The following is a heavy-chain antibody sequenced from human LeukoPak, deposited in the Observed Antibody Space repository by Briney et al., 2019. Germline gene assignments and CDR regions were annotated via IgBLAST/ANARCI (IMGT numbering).Heavy chain of an antibody. CDR3: ARARSSSWYWDFDY. CDR1: GYTFTSYD. CDR2: MNPNSGNT. V-gene: IGHV1-8*01. Sequence: ASVKVSCKASGYTFTSYDINWVRQATGQGLEWMGWMNPNSGNTGYAQKFQGRVTMTRNTSISTAYMELSSLRSEDTAVYYCARARSSSWYWDFDYWGQGTLVTVSS. J-gene: IGHJ4*02. D-gene: IGHD6-13*01.